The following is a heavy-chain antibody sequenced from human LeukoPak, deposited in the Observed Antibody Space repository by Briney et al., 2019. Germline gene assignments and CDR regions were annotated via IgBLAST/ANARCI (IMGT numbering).Heavy chain of an antibody. J-gene: IGHJ4*02. Sequence: GGSLRLSCAASGFTFSSYEMNWVRQAPGKGLEWVSYVSSSGSTIYYADSVKGRFTISRDNAKNSLYLQMNSLRAEDTAVYYCARVRGSSGYSVFDYWGQGTLVTVSS. D-gene: IGHD3-22*01. CDR1: GFTFSSYE. CDR2: VSSSGSTI. V-gene: IGHV3-48*03. CDR3: ARVRGSSGYSVFDY.